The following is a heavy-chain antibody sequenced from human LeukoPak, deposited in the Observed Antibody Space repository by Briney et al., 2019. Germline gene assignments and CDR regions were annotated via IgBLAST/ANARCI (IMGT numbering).Heavy chain of an antibody. CDR3: ARDIEGKPYCGGDCYPNWFDP. V-gene: IGHV3-30*02. D-gene: IGHD2-21*02. CDR2: IRYDGSNK. CDR1: GFTFSSYG. Sequence: PGGSLRLSCAASGFTFSSYGMHWVRQAPGKGLEWVAFIRYDGSNKYYADSVKGRFTISRDNSKNTLYLQMNSLRAEDTAVYYCARDIEGKPYCGGDCYPNWFDPWGQGTLVTVSS. J-gene: IGHJ5*02.